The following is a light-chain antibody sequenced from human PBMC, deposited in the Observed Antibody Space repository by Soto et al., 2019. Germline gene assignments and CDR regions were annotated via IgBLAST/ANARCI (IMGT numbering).Light chain of an antibody. Sequence: DIPVTQSPPSLSASVGDRVTITCRASQYIGNYLNWYQHKPGKAPQLLIYSASTLRIGVPSRFSGSVSGTDFTLTITTLQPDDFASYYCQSNYILPWTFGQGTKVETK. CDR1: QYIGNY. CDR2: SAS. CDR3: QSNYILPWT. J-gene: IGKJ1*01. V-gene: IGKV1-39*01.